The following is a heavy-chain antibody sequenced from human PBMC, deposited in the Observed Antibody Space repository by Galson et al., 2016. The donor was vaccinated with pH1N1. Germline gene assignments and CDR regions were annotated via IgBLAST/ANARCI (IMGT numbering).Heavy chain of an antibody. Sequence: TLSLTCTVSGGSISSDASSWSWIRQHPGKGLEWIGYIYHSGSTYYNPSLQSRVSISVDTSKNQFSLKLNSLTPADAAIYFCARGAGVPFRGNWFAPWGRGTLVTVSS. J-gene: IGHJ5*02. CDR2: IYHSGST. V-gene: IGHV4-31*03. D-gene: IGHD3-10*01. CDR1: GGSISSDASS. CDR3: ARGAGVPFRGNWFAP.